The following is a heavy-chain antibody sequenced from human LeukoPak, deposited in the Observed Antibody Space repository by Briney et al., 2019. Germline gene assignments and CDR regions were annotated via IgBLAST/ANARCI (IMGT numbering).Heavy chain of an antibody. CDR3: ARDQRLRWDWFDP. J-gene: IGHJ5*02. V-gene: IGHV3-7*01. D-gene: IGHD5-12*01. Sequence: GGSLRLSCAASGFTFSSYWMSWVRQAPGKGLEWVAHIKQDGSEKYYVDSVKGRFTISRDNAKNSLYLQMNSLRAEDTAVYYCARDQRLRWDWFDPWGQGTLVTVSS. CDR2: IKQDGSEK. CDR1: GFTFSSYW.